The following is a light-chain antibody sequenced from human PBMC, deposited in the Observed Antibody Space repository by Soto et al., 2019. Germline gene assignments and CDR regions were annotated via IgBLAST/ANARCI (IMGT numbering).Light chain of an antibody. CDR2: GAS. CDR1: KSVSSY. CDR3: QQYGYSPVT. J-gene: IGKJ5*01. Sequence: ELTQSPASPSSSRGERATLSCRASKSVSSYLAWYQQKPGQAPRLLIYGASSRATGSPDRFSGGGSGTDFTLTISRLEPDDFAVYYCQQYGYSPVTFGQGTRVEIK. V-gene: IGKV3-20*01.